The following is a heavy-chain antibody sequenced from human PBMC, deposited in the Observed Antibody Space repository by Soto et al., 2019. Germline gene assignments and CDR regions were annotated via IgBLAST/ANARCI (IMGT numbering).Heavy chain of an antibody. D-gene: IGHD2-15*01. CDR2: FDPEDGET. CDR1: GYTLTELS. V-gene: IGHV1-24*01. J-gene: IGHJ4*02. Sequence: ASVKVSCKVSGYTLTELSMHWVRQAPGKGLEWMGGFDPEDGETIYAQKFQGRVTMTEDTSTDTAYMELSSLRSEDTAVYYCATDQHCSGGSCYLLGLDYWGQGTLVTVSS. CDR3: ATDQHCSGGSCYLLGLDY.